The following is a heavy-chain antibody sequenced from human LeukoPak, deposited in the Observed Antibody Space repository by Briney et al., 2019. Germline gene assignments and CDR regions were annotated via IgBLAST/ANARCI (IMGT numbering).Heavy chain of an antibody. J-gene: IGHJ4*02. CDR2: IRYDGSNK. V-gene: IGHV3-30*02. D-gene: IGHD6-19*01. Sequence: GGSLRLSCAASGFTFSSYGMHWVRQAPGKGLEWVAFIRYDGSNKYYADSVKGRFTISRDNAKNSLYLQMNSLRAEDTALYYCARDLIIAVAAPGYWGQGTLVTVSS. CDR3: ARDLIIAVAAPGY. CDR1: GFTFSSYG.